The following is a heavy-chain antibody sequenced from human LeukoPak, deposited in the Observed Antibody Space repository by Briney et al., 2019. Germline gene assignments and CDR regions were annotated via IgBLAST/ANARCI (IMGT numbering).Heavy chain of an antibody. CDR3: AKGHSDYGTGFDL. Sequence: GGSLRLSCAASGFTFSSYAMSWVRQAPGKGLEWVSIISGSGGNTYNVDSVKGRFSISRGNSKNTLYLQMNSLRAEDTAVYYCAKGHSDYGTGFDLWGRGTLVTVSS. J-gene: IGHJ4*02. V-gene: IGHV3-23*01. CDR1: GFTFSSYA. CDR2: ISGSGGNT. D-gene: IGHD4-17*01.